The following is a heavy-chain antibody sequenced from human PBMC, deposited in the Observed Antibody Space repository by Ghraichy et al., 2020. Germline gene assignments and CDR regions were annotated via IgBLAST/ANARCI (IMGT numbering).Heavy chain of an antibody. J-gene: IGHJ4*02. V-gene: IGHV4-61*02. CDR1: GVSISSGSYY. CDR3: AREIPYCGGVCNYFDS. CDR2: INAIGST. D-gene: IGHD2-21*02. Sequence: SETLSLTCTVSGVSISSGSYYWSWIRQPAGKGLEWIGRINAIGSTYYNPSLKSRVTISIDTSKNQFSLELISLTAADTALYYCAREIPYCGGVCNYFDSWGQGTLVSVSS.